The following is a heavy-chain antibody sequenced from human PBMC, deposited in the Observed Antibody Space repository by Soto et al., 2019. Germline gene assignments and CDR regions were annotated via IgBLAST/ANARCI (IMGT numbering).Heavy chain of an antibody. Sequence: EVQLVESGGGLVQPGGSLRLSCAASGFTFSSYWMSWVRQAPGKGLEWVANIKQDGSEKYYVDSVKGRFTISRDNAKNSLYLQMNSLRAADTAVYYCARSAYGDPRGRDYWGQGTLVTVSS. J-gene: IGHJ4*02. D-gene: IGHD4-17*01. CDR1: GFTFSSYW. CDR3: ARSAYGDPRGRDY. CDR2: IKQDGSEK. V-gene: IGHV3-7*01.